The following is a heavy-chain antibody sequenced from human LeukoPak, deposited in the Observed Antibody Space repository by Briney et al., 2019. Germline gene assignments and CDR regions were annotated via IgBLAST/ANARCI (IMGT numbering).Heavy chain of an antibody. CDR1: GYSFTSYW. D-gene: IGHD4-17*01. J-gene: IGHJ6*04. CDR3: ARHVGPGMPVTTELSSYYYYHGMDV. V-gene: IGHV5-51*01. Sequence: GESLKISCKSSGYSFTSYWIAWVRQMPGKGLEWMGIIYPGDSSTTYSPSFRGQVPISADKPITTAYLQWSSLEASDTAIYYCARHVGPGMPVTTELSSYYYYHGMDVWGKGTTVTVSS. CDR2: IYPGDSST.